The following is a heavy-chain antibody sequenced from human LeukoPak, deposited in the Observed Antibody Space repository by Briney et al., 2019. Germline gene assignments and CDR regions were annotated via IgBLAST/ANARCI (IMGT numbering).Heavy chain of an antibody. CDR2: IIPIFGIA. J-gene: IGHJ4*02. CDR3: ARGHFYCSGGSCYGY. D-gene: IGHD2-15*01. CDR1: GGTFSSYA. V-gene: IGHV1-69*04. Sequence: GASVKVSCKASGGTFSSYAISWVRQAPGQGLEWVGRIIPIFGIANYAQKFQGRVTITADKSTSTAYMELSSLRSEDTAVYYCARGHFYCSGGSCYGYWGQGTLVTVSS.